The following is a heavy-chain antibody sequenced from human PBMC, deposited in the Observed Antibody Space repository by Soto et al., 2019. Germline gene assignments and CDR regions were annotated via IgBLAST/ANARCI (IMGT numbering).Heavy chain of an antibody. D-gene: IGHD6-19*01. CDR1: GVTFSGSA. J-gene: IGHJ5*02. CDR2: IRSKGNNYAT. Sequence: PGASLRLSCAASGVTFSGSAMHWVRQDSGKGLEWVGRIRSKGNNYATVYGASLKGRFTISRDDAKNTAYLQMNSLNTEDTAVYYCARSDQWLVRNWFDPWGQGTLVTVSS. CDR3: ARSDQWLVRNWFDP. V-gene: IGHV3-73*01.